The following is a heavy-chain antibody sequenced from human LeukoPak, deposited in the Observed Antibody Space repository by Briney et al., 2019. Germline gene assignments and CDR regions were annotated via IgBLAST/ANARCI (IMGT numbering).Heavy chain of an antibody. CDR1: GYSISSGYY. V-gene: IGHV4-38-2*02. CDR3: ARVYYSSSYDYWYFDL. D-gene: IGHD6-13*01. J-gene: IGHJ2*01. Sequence: KPSETLSLTCTVSGYSISSGYYWGWIRQPPGKGLEWIGSIYHSGSTYYNPSLKSRVTISVDTSKNQFSLKLRSVTAADTAVYYCARVYYSSSYDYWYFDLWGRGTLVTVSS. CDR2: IYHSGST.